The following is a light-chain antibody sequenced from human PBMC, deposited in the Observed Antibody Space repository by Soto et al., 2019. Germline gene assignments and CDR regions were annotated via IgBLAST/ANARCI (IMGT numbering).Light chain of an antibody. CDR3: QQYIRWPLT. V-gene: IGKV3D-15*01. CDR1: QSFRSN. J-gene: IGKJ4*01. CDR2: DAS. Sequence: EILMTQSPSTLSVSPGERATLSCRASQSFRSNLAWYQQRPDQAPRLLIYDASNRATGIPARSSGSGSGTDFTLTISSLQSEDFEVYYCQQYIRWPLTFGGGTKVDIK.